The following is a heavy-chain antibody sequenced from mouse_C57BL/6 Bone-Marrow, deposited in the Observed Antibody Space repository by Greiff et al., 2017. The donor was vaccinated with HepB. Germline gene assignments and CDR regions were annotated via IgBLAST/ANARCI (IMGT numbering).Heavy chain of an antibody. CDR2: IYPGSSCT. D-gene: IGHD1-1*02. CDR1: GYTFTSYW. J-gene: IGHJ1*03. Sequence: QVQLQQPGAELVKPGASVKMSCKASGYTFTSYWITWVKQRPGQGLEWIGDIYPGSSCTNYNENFKRKAPLTVDTSSSTAYMQLSSLTSEDSAVYYCARGHGLCFDVWGTGTTVTVSS. V-gene: IGHV1-55*01. CDR3: ARGHGLCFDV.